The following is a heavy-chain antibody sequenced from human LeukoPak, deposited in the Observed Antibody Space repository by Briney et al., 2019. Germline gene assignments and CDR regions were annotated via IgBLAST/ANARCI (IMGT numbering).Heavy chain of an antibody. Sequence: SETLSLTCTVSGGSISSYYWSWIRQPPGKGLEWIGYIYYSGSTNYNPSLKSRVTISVDTSKNQFSLKLSSVTAADTAVYYCARVSHGYNSEHFDYWGQGTLVTVSS. J-gene: IGHJ4*02. V-gene: IGHV4-59*01. D-gene: IGHD5-24*01. CDR1: GGSISSYY. CDR3: ARVSHGYNSEHFDY. CDR2: IYYSGST.